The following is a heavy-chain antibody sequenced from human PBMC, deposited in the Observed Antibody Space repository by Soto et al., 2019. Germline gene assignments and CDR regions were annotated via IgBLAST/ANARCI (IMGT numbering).Heavy chain of an antibody. CDR3: AIEESGIYYGYYYDGMDV. CDR1: GFTFSSYA. J-gene: IGHJ6*01. D-gene: IGHD1-26*01. V-gene: IGHV3-23*01. Sequence: SLILSCAASGFTFSSYAMSWVRQAPGKGLEWVSAISGSGGSTYYADSVKGRFTISRDNSKNTLYLQMNSLRAEDTAVYYCAIEESGIYYGYYYDGMDVWGQGTTVTDS. CDR2: ISGSGGST.